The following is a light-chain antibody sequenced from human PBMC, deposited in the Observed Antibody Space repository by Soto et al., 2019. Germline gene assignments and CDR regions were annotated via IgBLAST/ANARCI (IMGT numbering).Light chain of an antibody. J-gene: IGLJ1*01. CDR3: YSYAGTHRV. Sequence: QSVLTQPPSASGSPGQSVTISCTGTSSDVGGYNYVSWYQQHPGKAPKLMIYEVTKRPSGVPDRFSGSKSGNTASLTVSGLLAEDEADYYCYSYAGTHRVFGTGTKVTVL. V-gene: IGLV2-8*01. CDR1: SSDVGGYNY. CDR2: EVT.